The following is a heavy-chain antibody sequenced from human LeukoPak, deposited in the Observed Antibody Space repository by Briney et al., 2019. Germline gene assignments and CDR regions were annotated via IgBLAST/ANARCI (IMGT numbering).Heavy chain of an antibody. J-gene: IGHJ3*02. D-gene: IGHD6-13*01. CDR1: GFTFSSYG. CDR2: IWYDGSNK. CDR3: ATIAAGDAFDI. Sequence: GRSLRLSCAASGFTFSSYGMHWVRQAPGKGLEWVAVIWYDGSNKYYADSVKGRFTISRDNSKNTLYLQMNSLRAEDTAVYYCATIAAGDAFDIWGQGTMVTVSS. V-gene: IGHV3-33*01.